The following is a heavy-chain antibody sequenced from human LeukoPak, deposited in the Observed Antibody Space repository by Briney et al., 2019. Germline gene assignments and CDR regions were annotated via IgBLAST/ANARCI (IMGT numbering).Heavy chain of an antibody. CDR1: GFMFSIHG. CDR2: ILYEGSNK. D-gene: IGHD3-22*01. J-gene: IGHJ4*02. Sequence: PGGSLRLSCAASGFMFSIHGMHWVRHAPGKGLAGVAFILYEGSNKYYADSVKGRFTISRDNSKNTMYLQMNSLRAEDTTVYYCAKFAYDSTGYYAGFDYWGQGTLVTVSA. V-gene: IGHV3-30*02. CDR3: AKFAYDSTGYYAGFDY.